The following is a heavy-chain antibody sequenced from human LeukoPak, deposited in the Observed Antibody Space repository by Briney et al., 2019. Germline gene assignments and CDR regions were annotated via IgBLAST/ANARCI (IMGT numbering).Heavy chain of an antibody. D-gene: IGHD2-2*01. CDR1: CGSISSSSYY. J-gene: IGHJ6*02. V-gene: IGHV4-39*02. CDR3: ARDRYPPSYCSSTSCYHYYGMDV. Sequence: SETLSLTCTVSCGSISSSSYYWGWIRQPPGKGLEWIGSIYYSGSTYYNPSLKSRVTISVDTSKNQFSLKLSSVTAADTVVYSCARDRYPPSYCSSTSCYHYYGMDVWGQGTTVTVSS. CDR2: IYYSGST.